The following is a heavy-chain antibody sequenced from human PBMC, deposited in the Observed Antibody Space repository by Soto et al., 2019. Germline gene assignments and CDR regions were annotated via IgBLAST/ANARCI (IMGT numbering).Heavy chain of an antibody. CDR2: INAGDGDT. CDR3: ASARRGSPLDMGF. V-gene: IGHV1-3*01. CDR1: GYTFIHNT. J-gene: IGHJ4*02. D-gene: IGHD3-16*01. Sequence: QVQLVQSGAEVKKPGASVRLSCKASGYTFIHNTIHWVRQAPGRGLEWMGWINAGDGDTRLSDTFQGRVTITRETSATTAYMDLRNLRFEDTGLYYCASARRGSPLDMGFWGQGTLVIVSS.